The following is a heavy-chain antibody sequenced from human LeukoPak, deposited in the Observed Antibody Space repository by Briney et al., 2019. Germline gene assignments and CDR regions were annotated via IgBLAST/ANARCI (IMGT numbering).Heavy chain of an antibody. V-gene: IGHV3-48*01. J-gene: IGHJ4*02. CDR3: ARDWDYDFWSGYRPLNY. CDR1: GFTFSSYS. D-gene: IGHD3-3*01. Sequence: GGSLRLSCAASGFTFSSYSMNWVRQAPGKGLEWVSYISSSSSTIYYADSVKGRFTISRDNAKNSLYLQMNSLRAEDTAVYYCARDWDYDFWSGYRPLNYWGQGTLVTVSS. CDR2: ISSSSSTI.